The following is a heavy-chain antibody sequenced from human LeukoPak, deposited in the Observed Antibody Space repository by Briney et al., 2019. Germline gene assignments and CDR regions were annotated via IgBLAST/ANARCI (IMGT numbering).Heavy chain of an antibody. CDR1: GFTFSNSA. CDR2: ISSNGGST. V-gene: IGHV3-64*02. J-gene: IGHJ4*02. CDR3: AGKGF. Sequence: GSLRLSCAASGFTFSNSAMHWVRQAPGKGLEYVSAISSNGGSTYYADSVTGRFTISRDNSKNTLYLQMGSLTAEDMAVYYCAGKGFWGQGTLVTVSS.